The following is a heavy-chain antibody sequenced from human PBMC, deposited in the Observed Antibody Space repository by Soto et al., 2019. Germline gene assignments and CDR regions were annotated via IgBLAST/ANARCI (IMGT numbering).Heavy chain of an antibody. CDR1: GFTFSSYA. Sequence: GGSLRLSCVVSGFTFSSYAMSWVRQAPGKGLEWVSSTSGSGGNIYYADSVKGRFTISRDNSKNRLHLQMNSLRAEDTAVYYCAKPASGWYPKLMNGIDVWGQGTTVTVSS. D-gene: IGHD6-19*01. J-gene: IGHJ6*02. V-gene: IGHV3-23*01. CDR2: TSGSGGNI. CDR3: AKPASGWYPKLMNGIDV.